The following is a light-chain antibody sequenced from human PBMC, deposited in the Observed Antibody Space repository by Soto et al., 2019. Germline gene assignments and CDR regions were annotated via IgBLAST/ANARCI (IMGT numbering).Light chain of an antibody. CDR3: EQYNNYPRT. CDR1: QSISTW. V-gene: IGKV1-5*03. CDR2: KAS. Sequence: DIQMTQSPSTLSASVGDRVTITCRASQSISTWLAWYQQKPGKAPKLLIYKASSSISGVLSRFSGSGSGTEFALTISSLHPDDFATYFCEQYNNYPRTFGQGTKVDIK. J-gene: IGKJ2*02.